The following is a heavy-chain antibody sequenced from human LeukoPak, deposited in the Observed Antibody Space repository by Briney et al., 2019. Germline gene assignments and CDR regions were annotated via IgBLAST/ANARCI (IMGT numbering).Heavy chain of an antibody. CDR3: ARVRGDYYFDY. Sequence: PGRSLRLSCAASGFTFSSYAMHWVRQAPGKGLEWVANIQQGGSEKNYVGSVKGRFTISRDNAKNSLYLQMNSLRAEDTAVYHCARVRGDYYFDYWGQGTLVTVSS. D-gene: IGHD4-17*01. J-gene: IGHJ4*02. V-gene: IGHV3-7*01. CDR1: GFTFSSYA. CDR2: IQQGGSEK.